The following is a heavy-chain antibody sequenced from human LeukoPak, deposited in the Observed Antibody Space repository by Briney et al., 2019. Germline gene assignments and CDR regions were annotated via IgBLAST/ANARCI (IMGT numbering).Heavy chain of an antibody. V-gene: IGHV1-2*02. Sequence: ASVKVSCKASGYTFTGYYMHWVRQAPGQGLEWMGWINPNSGGTNYAQKFQGRVTMTRDTSISTAYMELSGLRSEDTAVYYCARVSAKDGLQYWGQGTLVTVSS. CDR1: GYTFTGYY. CDR3: ARVSAKDGLQY. J-gene: IGHJ4*02. D-gene: IGHD1-26*01. CDR2: INPNSGGT.